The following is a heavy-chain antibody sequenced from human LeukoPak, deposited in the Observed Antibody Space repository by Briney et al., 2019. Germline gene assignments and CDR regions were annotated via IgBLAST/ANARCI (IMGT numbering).Heavy chain of an antibody. Sequence: GGSLRLSCAASGFTFSSYGMHWVRQAPGKGLEWVAFIRYDGSNKYYADSVKGRSTISRDNSKNTLYLQMNSLRAEDTAVYYCAKDRVVVALYYFDYWGQGTLVTVSS. D-gene: IGHD3-22*01. J-gene: IGHJ4*02. V-gene: IGHV3-30*02. CDR1: GFTFSSYG. CDR3: AKDRVVVALYYFDY. CDR2: IRYDGSNK.